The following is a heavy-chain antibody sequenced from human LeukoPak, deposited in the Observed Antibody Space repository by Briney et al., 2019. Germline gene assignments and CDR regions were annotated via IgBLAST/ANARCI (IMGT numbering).Heavy chain of an antibody. CDR2: INHSGST. D-gene: IGHD3-10*01. V-gene: IGHV4-34*01. CDR3: ARLLWFGDFDY. J-gene: IGHJ4*02. Sequence: SETLSLTCAVYGGSFSGYYWSWIRQPPGKGLEWIGEINHSGSTNYNPSLKSRVTISVDTSKNRFSLKLSSVTAADTAVYYCARLLWFGDFDYWGQGTLVTVSS. CDR1: GGSFSGYY.